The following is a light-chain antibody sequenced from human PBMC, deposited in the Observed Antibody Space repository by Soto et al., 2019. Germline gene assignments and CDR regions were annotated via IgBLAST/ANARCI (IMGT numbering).Light chain of an antibody. J-gene: IGKJ1*01. Sequence: DIQMTQSPSTLSASVGDRVVTTCRASQIITTWLAWYQQKPGKAPKLLIYDASSLESGVPSRFSGSGSGTELTLTISRLQFADLATYPCQPNNYYCTFVQGTKLNIK. CDR2: DAS. CDR1: QIITTW. CDR3: QPNNYYCT. V-gene: IGKV1-5*01.